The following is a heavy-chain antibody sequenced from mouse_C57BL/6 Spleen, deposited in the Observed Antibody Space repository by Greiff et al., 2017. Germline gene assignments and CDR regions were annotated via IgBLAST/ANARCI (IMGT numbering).Heavy chain of an antibody. CDR2: IYPGDGDT. J-gene: IGHJ1*03. D-gene: IGHD1-1*01. Sequence: QVQLKQSGAELVKPGASVKISCKASGYAFSSYWMNWVKQRPGKGLEWIGQIYPGDGDTTYNGKSKGKATLTAAKSTSTAYMQLRSLTSEDSAVYFCARGRYYGSRDFDVWGTGTTVTVSS. CDR1: GYAFSSYW. V-gene: IGHV1-80*01. CDR3: ARGRYYGSRDFDV.